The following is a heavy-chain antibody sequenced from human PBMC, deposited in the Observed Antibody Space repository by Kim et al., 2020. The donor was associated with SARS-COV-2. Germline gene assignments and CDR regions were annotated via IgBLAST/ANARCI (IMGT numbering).Heavy chain of an antibody. CDR3: TTDSSGWYEDYYYGMDV. J-gene: IGHJ6*02. Sequence: VKGRFTISRDDSKNTLYLQMNSLKTEDTAVYYCTTDSSGWYEDYYYGMDVWGQGTTVTVSS. D-gene: IGHD6-19*01. V-gene: IGHV3-15*01.